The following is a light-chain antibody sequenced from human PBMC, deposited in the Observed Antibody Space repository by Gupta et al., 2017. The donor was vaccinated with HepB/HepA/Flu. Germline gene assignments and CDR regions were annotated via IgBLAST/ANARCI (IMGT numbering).Light chain of an antibody. CDR2: DVN. V-gene: IGLV2-11*01. CDR3: CSYAGTSTFVV. CDR1: SSDVGGYNY. Sequence: QSALTQPRSVSGSPVQSVTISCTGTSSDVGGYNYVSWYQQHPGKVPKFIIYDVNKRPSGVPDRFAGSKSGNTASLTISGLQPEDEADYYCCSYAGTSTFVVFGGGTKLTVL. J-gene: IGLJ2*01.